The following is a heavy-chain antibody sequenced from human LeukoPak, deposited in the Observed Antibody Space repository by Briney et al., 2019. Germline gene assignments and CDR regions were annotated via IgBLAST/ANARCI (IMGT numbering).Heavy chain of an antibody. D-gene: IGHD2-2*01. J-gene: IGHJ5*02. CDR1: GFTFSSYA. Sequence: PGGSLRLSCAASGFTFSSYAMHWVRQAPGKGLEWVAVISYDGSNKYYADSVKGRFTISRDNSKNTLYLQMNSLRAEDTAVYYCASLVVPAAMTWFDPWGQGTLVTVSS. CDR2: ISYDGSNK. V-gene: IGHV3-30-3*01. CDR3: ASLVVPAAMTWFDP.